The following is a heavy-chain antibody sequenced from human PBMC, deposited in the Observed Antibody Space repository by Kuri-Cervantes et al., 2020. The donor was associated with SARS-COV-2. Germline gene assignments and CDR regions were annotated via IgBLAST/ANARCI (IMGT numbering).Heavy chain of an antibody. V-gene: IGHV1-18*01. Sequence: SVKVSCKASGYTFSSYGISWVRQAPGQGLEWMGWISAYNGNTNYAQKLQGRVTMTTDTSTSTAYMELRSLRSDDTAVYYCARVGIVVVVAAITDWFDPWGQGTLVTVSS. CDR3: ARVGIVVVVAAITDWFDP. J-gene: IGHJ5*02. D-gene: IGHD2-15*01. CDR1: GYTFSSYG. CDR2: ISAYNGNT.